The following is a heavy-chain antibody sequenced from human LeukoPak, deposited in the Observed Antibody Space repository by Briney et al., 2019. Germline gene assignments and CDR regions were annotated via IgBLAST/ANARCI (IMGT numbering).Heavy chain of an antibody. D-gene: IGHD2-2*01. J-gene: IGHJ4*02. CDR2: IYYSGST. V-gene: IGHV4-39*07. Sequence: SETLSLTCTVSGGSISSSSYYWGWIRQPPGKGLEWIGSIYYSGSTYYNPSLKSRVTISVDTSKNQFSLKLSSVTAADTAVYYCARVSRGFVAVPAATTQEFDYWGQGTLVTVSS. CDR3: ARVSRGFVAVPAATTQEFDY. CDR1: GGSISSSSYY.